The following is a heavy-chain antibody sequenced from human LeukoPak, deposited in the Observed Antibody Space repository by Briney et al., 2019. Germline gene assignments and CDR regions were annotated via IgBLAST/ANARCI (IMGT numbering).Heavy chain of an antibody. CDR2: IRYDGSNK. V-gene: IGHV3-30*02. CDR1: GFTFSNYG. J-gene: IGHJ6*03. D-gene: IGHD2-2*01. Sequence: GGSLRLSCAASGFTFSNYGMHWVRQAPGKGLEWVAFIRYDGSNKYYADSVKGRFTISRDNTKNTVYLQMNSLRAEDTAVYYCARGIVVVPAGHYYYYMDVWGKGTTVTVSS. CDR3: ARGIVVVPAGHYYYYMDV.